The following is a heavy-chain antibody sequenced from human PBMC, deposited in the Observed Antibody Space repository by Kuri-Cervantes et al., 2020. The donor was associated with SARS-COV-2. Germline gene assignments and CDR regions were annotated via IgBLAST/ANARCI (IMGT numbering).Heavy chain of an antibody. CDR2: INHSGST. CDR3: ARDLRGSPGYMDV. CDR1: GGSFSGYY. J-gene: IGHJ6*03. D-gene: IGHD3-10*01. Sequence: SETLSLTCAVYGGSFSGYYWSWIRQPPGKGLEWIGEINHSGSTNYNPSLKSRVTISVDTSKNQFSLKLSSVTAADTAVYYCARDLRGSPGYMDVWGKGTTVTVSS. V-gene: IGHV4-34*01.